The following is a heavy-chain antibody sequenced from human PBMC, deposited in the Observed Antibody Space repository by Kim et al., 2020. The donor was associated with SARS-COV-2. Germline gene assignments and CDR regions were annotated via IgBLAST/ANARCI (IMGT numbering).Heavy chain of an antibody. CDR2: SIPIFGTA. J-gene: IGHJ5*02. V-gene: IGHV1-69*13. CDR3: ARELNDILTGYQNWFDP. CDR1: GGTFSSYA. Sequence: SVKVSCKASGGTFSSYAISWVRQAPGQGLEWMGGSIPIFGTANYAQKFQGRVTITADESTSTAYMELSSLRSEDTAVYYCARELNDILTGYQNWFDPWGQGTLVTVSS. D-gene: IGHD3-9*01.